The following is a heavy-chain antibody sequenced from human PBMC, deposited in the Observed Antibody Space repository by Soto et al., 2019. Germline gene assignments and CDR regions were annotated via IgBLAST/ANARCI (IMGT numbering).Heavy chain of an antibody. Sequence: GESLKISCQGSGYSFTNYWIGWVRQMPGEGLEWMGIISPGDSDTRYSPSFQGQVTISADKSINTAYLQWSSLKATDTAIYYCARQVKYCSGGSTCTGMDVWGQGTTVTVSS. V-gene: IGHV5-51*01. J-gene: IGHJ6*02. CDR2: ISPGDSDT. CDR3: ARQVKYCSGGSTCTGMDV. D-gene: IGHD2-15*01. CDR1: GYSFTNYW.